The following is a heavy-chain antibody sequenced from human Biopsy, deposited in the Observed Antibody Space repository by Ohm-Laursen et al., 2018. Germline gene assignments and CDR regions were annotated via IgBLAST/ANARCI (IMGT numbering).Heavy chain of an antibody. CDR3: GRAWLWRGYGMDV. CDR2: IYYRGNT. CDR1: GGSISSNYYY. V-gene: IGHV4-39*07. D-gene: IGHD6-19*01. J-gene: IGHJ6*02. Sequence: TLSLTCTVSGGSISSNYYYWGWIRQPPGKGLEWIGSIYYRGNTNYNPSLKSRVTISVDTSKNQFSLQLDSMTAADTAVYYCGRAWLWRGYGMDVWGQGTTVTVSS.